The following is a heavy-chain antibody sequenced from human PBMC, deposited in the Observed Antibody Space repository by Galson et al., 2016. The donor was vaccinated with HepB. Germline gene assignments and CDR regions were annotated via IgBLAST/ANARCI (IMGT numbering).Heavy chain of an antibody. CDR2: IYWDGDK. V-gene: IGHV2-5*02. D-gene: IGHD2-21*01. CDR3: AHRRRTVVVGTQFDS. J-gene: IGHJ4*02. Sequence: PALVKPTQTLTLTCTFSGFSLSTSGVGVGWIRQPPGKALEWLSLIYWDGDKRYSTFLKSRLTITADTSKNQVVLTMTNMDPVDTATYYCAHRRRTVVVGTQFDSWGQGILVTVS. CDR1: GFSLSTSGVG.